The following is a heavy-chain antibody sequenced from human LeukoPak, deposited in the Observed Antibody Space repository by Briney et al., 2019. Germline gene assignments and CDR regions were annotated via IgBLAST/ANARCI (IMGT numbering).Heavy chain of an antibody. Sequence: GGSLRLSCAASGFTFSDYWMSWVRQAPGKGLEWVANINQDGSHIQYVDSQKGRFTISRDNAENSLYLQMNSLNAEDTAVYYCARDRTIFGVVIRACDYWGQGTLVTVSS. CDR3: ARDRTIFGVVIRACDY. J-gene: IGHJ4*02. D-gene: IGHD3-3*01. CDR2: INQDGSHI. V-gene: IGHV3-7*01. CDR1: GFTFSDYW.